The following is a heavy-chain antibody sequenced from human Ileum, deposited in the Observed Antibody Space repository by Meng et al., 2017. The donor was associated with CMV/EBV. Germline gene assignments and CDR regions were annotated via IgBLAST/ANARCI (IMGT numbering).Heavy chain of an antibody. CDR1: GFTFSVYW. CDR2: ISNDGRRT. D-gene: IGHD7-27*01. J-gene: IGHJ4*02. CDR3: ARENWGVDY. Sequence: EVQLVESVGGLVQPGGFLRLSCAPSGFTFSVYWMHWVRQAPGKGLVWVSRISNDGRRTDYADFVKGRFTISRDNGRKTLSLLMNDLKAEDTAVYYCARENWGVDYWGQGTLVTVSS. V-gene: IGHV3-74*01.